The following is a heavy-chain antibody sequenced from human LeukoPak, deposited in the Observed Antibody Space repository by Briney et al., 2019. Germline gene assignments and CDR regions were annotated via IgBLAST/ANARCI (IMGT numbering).Heavy chain of an antibody. J-gene: IGHJ6*02. D-gene: IGHD5-18*01. Sequence: SETLSLTCAVYGGSFSGYYWSWIRQPPGKGLEWIGEINHSGSTNYNPSLKSRVTISVDTSKNQFSLKLSSVTAADTAVYYCAGARGYSYGYGVYYYYGMDVWGQGTTVTVSS. V-gene: IGHV4-34*01. CDR3: AGARGYSYGYGVYYYYGMDV. CDR1: GGSFSGYY. CDR2: INHSGST.